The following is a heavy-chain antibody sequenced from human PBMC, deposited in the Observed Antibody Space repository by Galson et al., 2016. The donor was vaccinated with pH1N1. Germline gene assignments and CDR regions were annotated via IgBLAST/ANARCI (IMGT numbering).Heavy chain of an antibody. V-gene: IGHV3-9*01. CDR3: AKTFMGVAYYYGMDV. J-gene: IGHJ6*02. D-gene: IGHD2/OR15-2a*01. CDR1: GFTFDDYA. Sequence: SLRLSCAASGFTFDDYAMHWVRQAPGKGLEWVSGISRNSGSIGYADSVKGRFTISRDNAKNSLYLQMNSLRAEDTALYYCAKTFMGVAYYYGMDVWGQGTTVTVSS. CDR2: ISRNSGSI.